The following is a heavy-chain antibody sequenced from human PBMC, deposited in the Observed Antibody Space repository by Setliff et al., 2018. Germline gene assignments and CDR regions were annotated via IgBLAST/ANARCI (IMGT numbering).Heavy chain of an antibody. CDR3: AREVAGTYNYFDL. V-gene: IGHV4-30-4*08. CDR2: IYYSGST. Sequence: TLSLTCTVSGGSIDSGDYYWNWIRQPPGKGLEWIGYIYYSGSTYYSPSLKSRVTISLGTSRNQFSLKLNSVTAADTALYFCAREVAGTYNYFDLWGQGTLVTVSS. D-gene: IGHD6-19*01. CDR1: GGSIDSGDYY. J-gene: IGHJ5*02.